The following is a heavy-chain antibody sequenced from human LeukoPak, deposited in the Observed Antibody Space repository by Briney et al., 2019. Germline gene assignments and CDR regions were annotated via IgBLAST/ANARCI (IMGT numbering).Heavy chain of an antibody. CDR2: IKQDGSEK. D-gene: IGHD6-19*01. V-gene: IGHV3-7*01. CDR1: GFTFSSYW. CDR3: ASSPPYSSGWRPFDY. J-gene: IGHJ4*02. Sequence: GGSLRLSCAASGFTFSSYWMSWVRQAPEKGLEWVANIKQDGSEKYYVDSVKGRFTISRDNAKNSLYLQMNSLRAEDTAVYYCASSPPYSSGWRPFDYWGQGTLVTVSS.